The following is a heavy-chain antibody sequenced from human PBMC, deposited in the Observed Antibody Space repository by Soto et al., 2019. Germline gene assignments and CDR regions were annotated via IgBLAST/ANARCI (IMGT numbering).Heavy chain of an antibody. V-gene: IGHV4-31*03. J-gene: IGHJ4*02. D-gene: IGHD3-10*01. CDR2: IYYSGST. CDR1: GGSIISRGYY. Sequence: TSETLSLTCTVSGGSIISRGYYWSWIRQHPGKGLEWIGYIYYSGSTYYNPSLKSRVTISVDTSKNQFSLKLSSVTAADTAVYYCARALIGGATFDYWGQGTLVTVSS. CDR3: ARALIGGATFDY.